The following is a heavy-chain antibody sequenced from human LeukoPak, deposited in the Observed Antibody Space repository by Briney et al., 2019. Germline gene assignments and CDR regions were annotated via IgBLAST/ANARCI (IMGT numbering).Heavy chain of an antibody. J-gene: IGHJ6*03. V-gene: IGHV4-59*01. Sequence: SETLSLTCTVSGGSISSYYWSWIRQPPGKGLEWIGYIYYSGSTNYNPSLKSRVTISVDTSKNQFSLKLSSVTAADTAVYYCARENWSVYYYYMDVWGKGTTVTVSS. D-gene: IGHD1-1*01. CDR2: IYYSGST. CDR3: ARENWSVYYYYMDV. CDR1: GGSISSYY.